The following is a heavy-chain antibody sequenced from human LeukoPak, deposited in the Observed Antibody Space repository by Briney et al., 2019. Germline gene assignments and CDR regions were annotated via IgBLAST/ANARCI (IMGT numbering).Heavy chain of an antibody. Sequence: SETLSLTCTVSGGSISSSSYYWGWIRQPPGKGLEWIGSIYYSGSTYYNPPLKSRVTISVDTSKNQFSLKLSSVTAADTAVYCCALTQDDSYGMDVWGQGTTVTVSS. J-gene: IGHJ6*02. D-gene: IGHD3-22*01. CDR1: GGSISSSSYY. CDR3: ALTQDDSYGMDV. V-gene: IGHV4-39*01. CDR2: IYYSGST.